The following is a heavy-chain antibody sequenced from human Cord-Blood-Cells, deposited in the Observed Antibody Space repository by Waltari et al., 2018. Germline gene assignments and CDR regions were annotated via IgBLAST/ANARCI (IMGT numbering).Heavy chain of an antibody. J-gene: IGHJ4*02. CDR1: GFTFDDFV. V-gene: IGHV3-20*01. CDR2: INWNVVRK. Sequence: EVQLVESGGGVVRTGGSLRLSCAASGFTFDDFVLSWVRQAPGKGLEWVSGINWNVVRKDYGDSVKGRYTICRDNAKSCLYLKLKKWIAEDTALYHCARGVYYGSGSYDYWGQGTLVTVAS. D-gene: IGHD3-10*01. CDR3: ARGVYYGSGSYDY.